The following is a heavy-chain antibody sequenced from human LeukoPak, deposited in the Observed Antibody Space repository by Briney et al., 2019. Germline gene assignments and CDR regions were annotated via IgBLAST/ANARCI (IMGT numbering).Heavy chain of an antibody. CDR3: VRDLGGRSGH. CDR1: RFTFSSNW. Sequence: GGSLRLSCAASRFTFSSNWMHWFRQAPGKGLVWVSRINEDGSTTNYADSVKGRSTIFRDNAKNTLYLQMNSLRAEDTAVYYCVRDLGGRSGHWGQGTLVTVSS. CDR2: INEDGSTT. V-gene: IGHV3-74*01. J-gene: IGHJ4*02. D-gene: IGHD1-26*01.